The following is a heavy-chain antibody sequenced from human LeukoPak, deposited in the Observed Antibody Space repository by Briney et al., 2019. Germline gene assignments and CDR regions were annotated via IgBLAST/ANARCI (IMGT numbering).Heavy chain of an antibody. D-gene: IGHD4-23*01. J-gene: IGHJ3*02. CDR3: ARTQAPTTVGPGDAFDI. CDR1: GYTFTGYY. V-gene: IGHV1-2*02. Sequence: GASVKVSCKASGYTFTGYYMHWVRQDPGQGLEWMGWINPNSGGTKYAQKFQGRVTMTRDTSISTAYMEVSRLRSDDTAVYYCARTQAPTTVGPGDAFDIWGQGTRVIVSS. CDR2: INPNSGGT.